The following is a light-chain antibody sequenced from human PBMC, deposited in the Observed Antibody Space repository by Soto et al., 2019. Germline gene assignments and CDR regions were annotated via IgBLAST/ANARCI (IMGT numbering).Light chain of an antibody. Sequence: QSALTQPASVSGSPGQSITISCSGTTSDVGSHNFVSWYQQLPGKAPKLLIYEVTNRPSGTSNRFSGSKSGNTASLTISGLQAEDEADYYSSSFTNSILVFGGGTQLTVL. CDR3: SSFTNSILV. CDR2: EVT. J-gene: IGLJ3*02. CDR1: TSDVGSHNF. V-gene: IGLV2-14*01.